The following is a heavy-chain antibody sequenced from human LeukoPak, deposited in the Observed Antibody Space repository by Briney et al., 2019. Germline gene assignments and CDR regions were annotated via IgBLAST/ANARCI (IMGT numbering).Heavy chain of an antibody. V-gene: IGHV4-34*01. Sequence: SETLSLTCAVCGGSFSGYYWSWIRQPPGKGREWIGEINHSGSTNYNPSLKSRVTISVDTSKNQFSLKLSSVTAADTAVYYCARVHSSSWYFSGMDVWGQGTTVTVSS. CDR2: INHSGST. J-gene: IGHJ6*02. CDR1: GGSFSGYY. CDR3: ARVHSSSWYFSGMDV. D-gene: IGHD6-13*01.